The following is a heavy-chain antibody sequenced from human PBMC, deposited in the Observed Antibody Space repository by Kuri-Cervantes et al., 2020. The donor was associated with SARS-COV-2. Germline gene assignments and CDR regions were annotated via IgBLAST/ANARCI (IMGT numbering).Heavy chain of an antibody. Sequence: GESLKISCAASGFTFSIYNMNWVRQAPGKGLEWVSLISTTSSDIYYADSVRGRFTISRDSAKNSLSLQMNSLRAEDTAVYYCARAKMITFGGVIVIRSYYYYMDVWGKGTTVTVSS. CDR3: ARAKMITFGGVIVIRSYYYYMDV. V-gene: IGHV3-21*01. CDR2: ISTTSSDI. J-gene: IGHJ6*03. D-gene: IGHD3-16*02. CDR1: GFTFSIYN.